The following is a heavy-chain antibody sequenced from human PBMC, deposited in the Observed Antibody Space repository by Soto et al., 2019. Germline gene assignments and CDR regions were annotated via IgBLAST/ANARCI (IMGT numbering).Heavy chain of an antibody. CDR3: ARDPGLPTMDHYYYYGMDV. CDR2: ISAYNGNA. CDR1: GYTFTSYG. V-gene: IGHV1-18*04. J-gene: IGHJ6*02. Sequence: ASVKVSCKASGYTFTSYGISWVRQAPGQGLEWMGWISAYNGNANYAQKLQGRVTMTTDTSTSTAYMELRSLRSDDTAVYYCARDPGLPTMDHYYYYGMDVWGQGTTVTVSS. D-gene: IGHD3-10*01.